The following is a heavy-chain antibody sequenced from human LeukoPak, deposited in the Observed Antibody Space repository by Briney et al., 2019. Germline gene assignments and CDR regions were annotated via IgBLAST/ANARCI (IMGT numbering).Heavy chain of an antibody. D-gene: IGHD2-2*01. J-gene: IGHJ4*02. Sequence: GGSLRLSCEAAGFTFSSYAMHWVRRAPGKGLEWVVGISVDGRDKHHVDSVKGRFTISKDNSKSTLYLHMNSLRGDDTAVYFCARDVEGSAKYYFDYWGQGTLVTVSS. V-gene: IGHV3-30*04. CDR3: ARDVEGSAKYYFDY. CDR2: ISVDGRDK. CDR1: GFTFSSYA.